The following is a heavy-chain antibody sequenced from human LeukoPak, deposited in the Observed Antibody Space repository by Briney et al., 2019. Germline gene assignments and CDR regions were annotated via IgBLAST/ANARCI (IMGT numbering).Heavy chain of an antibody. CDR3: VRDPPSRGWSFDY. J-gene: IGHJ4*02. D-gene: IGHD6-19*01. CDR2: KWYDGSNK. Sequence: GGSLRLSCAAPGFFFKTYATRWVRQAPGKGLGCVTMKWYDGSNKDEGVSVKGQFTSYRDKSKNKVYLQMNSLRVEATAVYYCVRDPPSRGWSFDYWGQGALVTVSP. CDR1: GFFFKTYA. V-gene: IGHV3-33*01.